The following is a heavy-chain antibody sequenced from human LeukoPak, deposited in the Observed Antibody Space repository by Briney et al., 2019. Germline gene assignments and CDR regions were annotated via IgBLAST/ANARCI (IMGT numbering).Heavy chain of an antibody. CDR3: ARDPEGFQLWPRGSFDY. J-gene: IGHJ4*02. CDR2: ISYDGSNK. Sequence: PGTSLRLSCAASGVPFSSYAMHWVRQAPGKGLEWVTVISYDGSNKYYADSVKGRFTISRDNSKNTLYLQMNSLRAEDTAVYYCARDPEGFQLWPRGSFDYWGQGTLVTVSS. CDR1: GVPFSSYA. V-gene: IGHV3-30-3*01. D-gene: IGHD5-18*01.